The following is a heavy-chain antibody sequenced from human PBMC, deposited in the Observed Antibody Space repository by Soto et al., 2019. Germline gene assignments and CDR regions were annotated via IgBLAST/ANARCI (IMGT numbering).Heavy chain of an antibody. CDR3: AKDMSGYDPRYYYYCYMHV. J-gene: IGHJ6*03. D-gene: IGHD5-12*01. CDR2: ISGSGGST. CDR1: GFTFRSYA. V-gene: IGHV3-23*01. Sequence: GGSLRLSCAASGFTFRSYAMSWVRQAPGKGLEWVSAISGSGGSTYYADSVKGRFTISRDNTKNTLYLQMNSLRAEDTAVYYCAKDMSGYDPRYYYYCYMHVWGKGTTVTVSS.